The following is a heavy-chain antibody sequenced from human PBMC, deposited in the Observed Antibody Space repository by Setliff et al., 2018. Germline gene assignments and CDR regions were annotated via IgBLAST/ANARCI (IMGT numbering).Heavy chain of an antibody. V-gene: IGHV4-34*01. CDR2: INHSGST. D-gene: IGHD1-26*01. CDR3: ARDNTIVGATDY. Sequence: SETLSLTCTVYGGSFSDYYWGWIRQPPGKGLEWIAEINHSGSTNYNSSLTSRVTISVDTSKNQFSLKLCSVTAADTAVYYCARDNTIVGATDYWGQGALVTVSS. J-gene: IGHJ4*02. CDR1: GGSFSDYY.